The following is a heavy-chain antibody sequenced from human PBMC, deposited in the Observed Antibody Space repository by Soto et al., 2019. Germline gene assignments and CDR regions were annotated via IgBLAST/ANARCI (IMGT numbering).Heavy chain of an antibody. D-gene: IGHD1-1*01. J-gene: IGHJ6*02. CDR3: AKFSLHDWNGNYFYYGMDV. Sequence: TSETLSLTCTVSGGSISSYAMSWVRQAPGKGLEWVSAISGSGGSTYYADSVKGRFTISRDNSKNTLYLQMNSLRAEDTAVYYCAKFSLHDWNGNYFYYGMDVWGQGTTVTVSS. V-gene: IGHV3-23*01. CDR1: GGSISSYA. CDR2: ISGSGGST.